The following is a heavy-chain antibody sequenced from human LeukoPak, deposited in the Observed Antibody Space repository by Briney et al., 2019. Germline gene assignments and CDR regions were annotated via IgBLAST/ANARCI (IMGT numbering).Heavy chain of an antibody. V-gene: IGHV4-59*12. CDR2: IYYSGRT. CDR3: ARDQGPTMVTFFF. J-gene: IGHJ4*02. D-gene: IGHD4-17*01. Sequence: SETLSLTCTVSGGSISSYYWNWIRQPPGKGLEWIGYIYYSGRTNYNPSLKSRVTMSIDTSQSQFSLKLSSVTAADTAVYYCARDQGPTMVTFFFWGQGTLVTVSS. CDR1: GGSISSYY.